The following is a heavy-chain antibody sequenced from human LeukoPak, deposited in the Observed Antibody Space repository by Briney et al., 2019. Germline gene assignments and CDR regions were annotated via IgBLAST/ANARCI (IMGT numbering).Heavy chain of an antibody. D-gene: IGHD1-26*01. Sequence: GGSLTLSCSASGFTLTWHVMHWVRQAPGKALEYVSFIHHNGDITSYADSVRGRFTVSRDNSKNTLFLALSSLRTDDTAVYYCARDMSGTYSFDYWGQGTLVTVSS. J-gene: IGHJ4*02. CDR1: GFTLTWHV. CDR3: ARDMSGTYSFDY. CDR2: IHHNGDIT. V-gene: IGHV3-64D*06.